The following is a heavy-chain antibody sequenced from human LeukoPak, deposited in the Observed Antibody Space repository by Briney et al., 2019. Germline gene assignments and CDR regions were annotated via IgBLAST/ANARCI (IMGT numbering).Heavy chain of an antibody. CDR3: ARLYCSSTSCYLYYFDY. CDR2: IYTSGST. CDR1: GGSISSYY. Sequence: SETLSLTCTVSGGSISSYYWSWIRQPAGKGLEWIGRIYTSGSTNYNPSLKSRVTMSVDTSKNQFSLKLSSVTAADTAVYYCARLYCSSTSCYLYYFDYWGQGTLVTVSS. J-gene: IGHJ4*02. V-gene: IGHV4-4*07. D-gene: IGHD2-2*01.